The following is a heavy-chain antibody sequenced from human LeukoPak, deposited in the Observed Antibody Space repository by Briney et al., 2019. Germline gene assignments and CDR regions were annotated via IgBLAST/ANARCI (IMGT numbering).Heavy chain of an antibody. CDR1: GGTFSSYA. D-gene: IGHD3-10*01. J-gene: IGHJ6*03. Sequence: SVKVSCKASGGTFSSYAISWVRQAPGQGLEWMGGIIPIFGTANYAQKFQGRVTITADKSTSTAYMELSSLRSEDTAVYYCARCGKLLWVGESYYYYYMDVWGKGTTVTVSS. V-gene: IGHV1-69*06. CDR2: IIPIFGTA. CDR3: ARCGKLLWVGESYYYYYMDV.